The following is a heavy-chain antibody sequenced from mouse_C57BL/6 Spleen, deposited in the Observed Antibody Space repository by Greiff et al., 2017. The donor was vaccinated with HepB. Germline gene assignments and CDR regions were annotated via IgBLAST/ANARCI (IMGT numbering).Heavy chain of an antibody. CDR2: IHPNSGST. J-gene: IGHJ4*01. V-gene: IGHV1-64*01. CDR1: GYTFTSYW. D-gene: IGHD1-3*01. Sequence: VQLQQPGAELVKPGASVKLSCKASGYTFTSYWMHWVKQRPGQGLEWIGMIHPNSGSTNYNEKFKSKATLTVDKSSSTAYMQLSSLTSEDSAVYYCARRGKESYYAMDYWGQGTSVTVSS. CDR3: ARRGKESYYAMDY.